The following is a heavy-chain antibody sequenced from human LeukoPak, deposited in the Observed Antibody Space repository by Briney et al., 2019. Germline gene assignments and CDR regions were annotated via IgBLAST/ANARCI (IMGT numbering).Heavy chain of an antibody. V-gene: IGHV3-74*01. CDR3: ATHITMVRGVISRGDAFDI. D-gene: IGHD3-10*01. CDR2: ISTDGNTR. Sequence: GGSLRLSCAASGFTFSNYWMHWVRQAPGKGLAWVSRISTDGNTRHYADSVKGRFTISRDNSKNTLYLQMNSLRAEDTAVYYCATHITMVRGVISRGDAFDIWGQGTMVTVSS. J-gene: IGHJ3*02. CDR1: GFTFSNYW.